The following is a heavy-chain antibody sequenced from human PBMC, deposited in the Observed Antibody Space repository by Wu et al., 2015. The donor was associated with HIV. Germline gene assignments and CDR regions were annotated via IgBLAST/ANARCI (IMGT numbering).Heavy chain of an antibody. Sequence: HVQLLQSGAVMRKPGASVKVSCKASGYTFTSYGISWVRQAPGQGLEWMGWISAYNGNTNYAQKLQGRVTMTTDTSTSTAYMELRSLRSDDTAVYYCARDPSVAADYYYYGMDVWGQGTTGHRLL. V-gene: IGHV1-18*01. CDR3: ARDPSVAADYYYYGMDV. D-gene: IGHD6-19*01. J-gene: IGHJ6*02. CDR1: GYTFTSYG. CDR2: ISAYNGNT.